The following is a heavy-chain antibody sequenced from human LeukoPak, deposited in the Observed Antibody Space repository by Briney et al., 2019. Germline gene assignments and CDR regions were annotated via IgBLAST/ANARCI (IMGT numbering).Heavy chain of an antibody. J-gene: IGHJ6*02. V-gene: IGHV3-21*01. D-gene: IGHD1-20*01. CDR2: ISSSSSFI. CDR1: GFPFSTYS. Sequence: GGSLRLSCAASGFPFSTYSMNWVRQAPGKGLEWVSSISSSSSFIYYADSVKGRFTISRDNAKNSLYLQMNSLRAEDTAVYYCARVKALSGTMTGGMDVWGQGTTVTVSS. CDR3: ARVKALSGTMTGGMDV.